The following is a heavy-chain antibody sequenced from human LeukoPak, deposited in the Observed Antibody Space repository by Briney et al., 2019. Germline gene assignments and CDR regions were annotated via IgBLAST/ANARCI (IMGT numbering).Heavy chain of an antibody. CDR1: GGSFSGYY. D-gene: IGHD2-2*01. Sequence: SGTLSLTCAVYGGSFSGYYWSWIRQPPGKGLEWIGEINHSGSTNYNPSLKSRVTISVDTSKNQFSLKLSSVTAADTAVYYCARAPDIVVVPAALGYMDVWGKGTTVTVSS. V-gene: IGHV4-34*01. CDR3: ARAPDIVVVPAALGYMDV. CDR2: INHSGST. J-gene: IGHJ6*03.